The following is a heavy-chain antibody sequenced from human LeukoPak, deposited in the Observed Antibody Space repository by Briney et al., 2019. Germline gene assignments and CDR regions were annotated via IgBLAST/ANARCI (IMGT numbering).Heavy chain of an antibody. CDR1: GGSISSSSYY. V-gene: IGHV4-39*01. J-gene: IGHJ2*01. D-gene: IGHD6-13*01. CDR2: IYYSGST. Sequence: SETLSLTCTVSGGSISSSSYYWGWIRQPPGKGLEWIGSIYYSGSTYYNPSLKSRVTISVDTSKNQFSLKLSSVTAADTAVYYCARQWQQLPPHWYFDLWGRGTLVTVSS. CDR3: ARQWQQLPPHWYFDL.